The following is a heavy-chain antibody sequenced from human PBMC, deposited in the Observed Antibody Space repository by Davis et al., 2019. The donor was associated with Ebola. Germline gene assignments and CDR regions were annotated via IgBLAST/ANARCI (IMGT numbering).Heavy chain of an antibody. CDR2: INPNSGGT. CDR1: GYTFTGYY. V-gene: IGHV1-2*06. D-gene: IGHD5-24*01. J-gene: IGHJ4*02. CDR3: ASSPTRWLQQSFDY. Sequence: AASVKVSCKASGYTFTGYYMHWVRQAPGQGLEWMGRINPNSGGTNYAQKFQGRVTMTRDTSISTAYMELSRLRSEDTAVYYCASSPTRWLQQSFDYWGQGTLVTVSS.